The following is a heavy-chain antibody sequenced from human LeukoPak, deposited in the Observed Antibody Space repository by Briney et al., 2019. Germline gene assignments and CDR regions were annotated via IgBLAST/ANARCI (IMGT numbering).Heavy chain of an antibody. V-gene: IGHV3-23*01. CDR2: ISDSGGST. D-gene: IGHD3-9*01. CDR1: GFTFRSYG. Sequence: GGSLRLSCAASGFTFRSYGMHWFRQAPGKGLEWVSGISDSGGSTFYADSVKGRFTISRDNSKNTMYLQMNGLRAEDTALYYCAKDSPWKYYDSTGFSGYWGQGTLVTVSS. J-gene: IGHJ4*02. CDR3: AKDSPWKYYDSTGFSGY.